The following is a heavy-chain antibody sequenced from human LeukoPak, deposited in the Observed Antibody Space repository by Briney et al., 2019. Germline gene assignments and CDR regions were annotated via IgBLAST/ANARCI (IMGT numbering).Heavy chain of an antibody. CDR1: GDSISSGDHY. CDR3: ARAAAEKNSWYFLTY. Sequence: PSETLSLTCTVSGDSISSGDHYWSWIRQPPGKGLEWIGYIHYSGSTYYNPSLKSRLIMSVDMSKNQFSLSLNSLTAADSAVYSWARAAAEKNSWYFLTYGAQGPRVTFS. J-gene: IGHJ4*02. V-gene: IGHV4-30-4*01. D-gene: IGHD2/OR15-2a*01. CDR2: IHYSGST.